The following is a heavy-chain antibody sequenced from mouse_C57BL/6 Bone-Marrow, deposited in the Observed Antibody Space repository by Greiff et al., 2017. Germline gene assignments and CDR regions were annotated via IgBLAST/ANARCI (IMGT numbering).Heavy chain of an antibody. CDR2: IDPEDGDT. J-gene: IGHJ2*01. CDR1: GFNIKDYY. D-gene: IGHD1-1*01. Sequence: EVQLQQSGAELVRPGASVKLSCTASGFNIKDYYMHWVKQRPEQGLEWIGRIDPEDGDTEYAPKFQGKATMTADTSSNTAYLQLSSLTSEDTAVYYCTPFITTVVADYWGQGTTLTVSS. V-gene: IGHV14-1*01. CDR3: TPFITTVVADY.